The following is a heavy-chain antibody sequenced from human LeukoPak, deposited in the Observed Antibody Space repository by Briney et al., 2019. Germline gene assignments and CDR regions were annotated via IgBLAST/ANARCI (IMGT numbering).Heavy chain of an antibody. V-gene: IGHV3-11*04. CDR2: ISSSGSTI. CDR1: GFTFSDYY. Sequence: GGSLRLSCAASGFTFSDYYMSWLRQAPGKGLEWGSYISSSGSTIYYADSVKGRFTISRDNAKNSLYLQMNSLRAEDTAVYYCARDLPLGDYGGAFDIWGQGTMVTVSS. J-gene: IGHJ3*02. CDR3: ARDLPLGDYGGAFDI. D-gene: IGHD4-17*01.